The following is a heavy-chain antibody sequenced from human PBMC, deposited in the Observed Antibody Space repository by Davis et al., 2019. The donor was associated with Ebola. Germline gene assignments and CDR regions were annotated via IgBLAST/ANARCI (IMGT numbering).Heavy chain of an antibody. Sequence: SETLSLTCAVSGDSIVSINWWSWIRQPPGKGLEWIGEINHSGSPNYNPSLKSRVPISVDTSKNQFSLKLSSVTAADTAVYYCARIPYSYGYYYYYYGMDVWGQGTTVTVSS. CDR3: ARIPYSYGYYYYYYGMDV. J-gene: IGHJ6*02. CDR1: GDSIVSINW. D-gene: IGHD5-18*01. V-gene: IGHV4/OR15-8*01. CDR2: INHSGSP.